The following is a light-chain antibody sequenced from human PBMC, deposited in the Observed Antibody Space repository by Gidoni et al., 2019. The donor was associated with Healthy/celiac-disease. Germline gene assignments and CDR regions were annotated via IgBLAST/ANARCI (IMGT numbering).Light chain of an antibody. Sequence: EIVLTQSPPTLSLSPGERATLSCRASQSVSSYLAWYQQKPGQAPRLLIYDASNRATGIPARFSGSGSGTDFTLTISSLEPEDFAVYYCQQRSNWPPMYTFGQGTKLEIK. J-gene: IGKJ2*01. V-gene: IGKV3-11*01. CDR2: DAS. CDR3: QQRSNWPPMYT. CDR1: QSVSSY.